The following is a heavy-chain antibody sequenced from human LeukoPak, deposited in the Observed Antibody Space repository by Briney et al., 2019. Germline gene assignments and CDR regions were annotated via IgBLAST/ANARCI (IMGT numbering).Heavy chain of an antibody. D-gene: IGHD2-2*01. CDR3: ARGPAAINYYYMDV. J-gene: IGHJ6*03. Sequence: SETLSLTCTVSGGSISSYYWSWIRQPAGKGLEGIGRIYTSGSTNYNPSLKSRVTMSVDTSKNQFSLKLSSVTAADTAVYYCARGPAAINYYYMDVWGKGTTVTISS. CDR2: IYTSGST. V-gene: IGHV4-4*07. CDR1: GGSISSYY.